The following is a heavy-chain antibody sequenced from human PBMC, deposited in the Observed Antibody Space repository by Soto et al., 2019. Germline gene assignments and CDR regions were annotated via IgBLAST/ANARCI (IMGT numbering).Heavy chain of an antibody. Sequence: GGSLRLSCVASGFTFSSYAMHWVRQAPGKGLEWVAVISYDGSNKYYADSVKGRFTISRDNSKNTLYLQMNSLRAEDTAVYYCASPRGYSYGFDYWGQGTLVTVSS. CDR1: GFTFSSYA. D-gene: IGHD5-18*01. V-gene: IGHV3-30-3*01. J-gene: IGHJ4*02. CDR3: ASPRGYSYGFDY. CDR2: ISYDGSNK.